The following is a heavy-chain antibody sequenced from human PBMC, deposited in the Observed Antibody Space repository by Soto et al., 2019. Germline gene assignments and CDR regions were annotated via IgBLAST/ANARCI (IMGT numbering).Heavy chain of an antibody. D-gene: IGHD3-16*02. Sequence: GGSLRLSCAASGFTFSSYGMHWVRQAPGKGLEWVAVISYDGSNKYYADSVKGRFTISRDNSKNTLYLQMNSLRAEDTAVYYCAKGWDYVWGSYRYSYFDYWGQGTLVTVS. CDR1: GFTFSSYG. CDR3: AKGWDYVWGSYRYSYFDY. J-gene: IGHJ4*02. CDR2: ISYDGSNK. V-gene: IGHV3-30*18.